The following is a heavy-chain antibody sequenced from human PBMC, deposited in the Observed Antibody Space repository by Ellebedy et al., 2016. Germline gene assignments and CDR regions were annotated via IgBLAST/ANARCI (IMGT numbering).Heavy chain of an antibody. CDR2: ISWNSGSI. J-gene: IGHJ6*02. D-gene: IGHD6-13*01. V-gene: IGHV3-9*01. Sequence: SLKISXAASGFTFDDYAMHWVRQAPGKGLEWVSSISWNSGSIAYADSVKGRFTISRDNAKKSLYLQMNSLRAEDTAVYYCARDLYSSSWYNGMDVWGQGTTVTVSS. CDR3: ARDLYSSSWYNGMDV. CDR1: GFTFDDYA.